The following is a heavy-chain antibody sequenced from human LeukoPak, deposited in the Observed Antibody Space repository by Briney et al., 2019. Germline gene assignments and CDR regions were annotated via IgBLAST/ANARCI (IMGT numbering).Heavy chain of an antibody. CDR3: ARGRYSGSYLIDY. J-gene: IGHJ4*02. V-gene: IGHV3-21*01. D-gene: IGHD1-26*01. CDR2: ISSSNSYI. Sequence: GGSLRLSCAVSGFIFSSYSMNWVRRAPGKGLEWVSSISSSNSYIYYSNSVKGRFTISRENAKNSIYLQMNSLRAEDTAVYYCARGRYSGSYLIDYWGQGTLVTVSS. CDR1: GFIFSSYS.